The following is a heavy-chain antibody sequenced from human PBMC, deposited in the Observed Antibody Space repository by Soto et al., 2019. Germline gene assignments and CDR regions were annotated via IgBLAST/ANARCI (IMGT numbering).Heavy chain of an antibody. CDR3: ARDRPYYYDSSGSRNYFDY. V-gene: IGHV4-4*02. D-gene: IGHD3-22*01. CDR1: GGSISSSNW. CDR2: IYHSGST. Sequence: PSETLSLTCAVSGGSISSSNWWSWVRQPPGKGLEWIGEIYHSGSTNYNPSLKSRVTISVDKSKNQFSLKLSSVTAADTAVYYCARDRPYYYDSSGSRNYFDYWGQGTLVTVSS. J-gene: IGHJ4*02.